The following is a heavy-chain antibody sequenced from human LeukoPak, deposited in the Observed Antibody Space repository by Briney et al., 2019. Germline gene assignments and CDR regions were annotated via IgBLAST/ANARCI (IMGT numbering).Heavy chain of an antibody. D-gene: IGHD3-22*01. CDR3: ARGRSSGYYRRYFDY. Sequence: PSETLSLTCTVSGGSISSDDYYWSWIRQPAGKGLEWIGRIYTSGSTNYNPSLKSRVTISVDTSKNQFSLKLSSVTAADTAVYYCARGRSSGYYRRYFDYWGQGTLVTVSS. J-gene: IGHJ4*02. V-gene: IGHV4-61*02. CDR1: GGSISSDDYY. CDR2: IYTSGST.